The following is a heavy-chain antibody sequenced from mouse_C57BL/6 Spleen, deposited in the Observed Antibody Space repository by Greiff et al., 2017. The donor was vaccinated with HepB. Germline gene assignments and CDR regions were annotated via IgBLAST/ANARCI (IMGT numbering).Heavy chain of an antibody. CDR3: AILLHYAMDY. Sequence: EVKVEESGPGLVKPSQSLSLTCSVTGYSITSGYYWNWIRQFPGNKLEWMGYISYDGSNNYNPSLKNRISITRDTSKNQFFLKLNSVTTEDTATYYCAILLHYAMDYWGQGTSVTVSS. CDR1: GYSITSGYY. D-gene: IGHD2-1*01. CDR2: ISYDGSN. J-gene: IGHJ4*01. V-gene: IGHV3-6*01.